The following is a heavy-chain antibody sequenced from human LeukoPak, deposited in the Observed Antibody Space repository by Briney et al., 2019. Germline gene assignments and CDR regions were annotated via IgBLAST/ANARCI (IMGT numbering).Heavy chain of an antibody. V-gene: IGHV4-39*01. Sequence: PSETLSLTCTVSGDSIGSSSFYWGWIRQPPGKRLEWIGSLYYTGSTYYNPSLKSRVTISVDTSKNQFSLKLSSVTAADTALYYCARHKDSYGSGTFDYWGQGTLVTVSS. D-gene: IGHD3-10*01. J-gene: IGHJ4*02. CDR3: ARHKDSYGSGTFDY. CDR1: GDSIGSSSFY. CDR2: LYYTGST.